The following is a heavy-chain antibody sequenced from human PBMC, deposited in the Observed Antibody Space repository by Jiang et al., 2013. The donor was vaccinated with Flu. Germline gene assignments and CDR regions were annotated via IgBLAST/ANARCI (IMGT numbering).Heavy chain of an antibody. CDR1: GGSISSGGYS. CDR2: IYHSGST. J-gene: IGHJ4*02. D-gene: IGHD3-22*01. V-gene: IGHV4-30-2*01. CDR3: ARERLGFDY. Sequence: GSGLVKPSQTLSLTCAVSGGSISSGGYSWSWIRQPPGKGLEWIGYIYHSGSTYYNPSLKSRVTISVDRSKNQFSLKLSSVTAADTAVYYCARERLGFDYWGQGTLVTVSS.